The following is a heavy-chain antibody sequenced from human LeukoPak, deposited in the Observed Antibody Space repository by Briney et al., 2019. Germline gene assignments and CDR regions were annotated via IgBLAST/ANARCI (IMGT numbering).Heavy chain of an antibody. CDR2: IIPIFGTA. CDR3: GRDCRSGTVIPDYGMDV. CDR1: GGTFSSYA. D-gene: IGHD4-17*01. V-gene: IGHV1-69*13. J-gene: IGHJ6*02. Sequence: ASVKVSCKASGGTFSSYAISWVRQAPGQGLEWMGGIIPIFGTANYAQKFQGRVTITADESTSTAYMELSSLRSEDTAVYYCGRDCRSGTVIPDYGMDVWGQGTTVTVSS.